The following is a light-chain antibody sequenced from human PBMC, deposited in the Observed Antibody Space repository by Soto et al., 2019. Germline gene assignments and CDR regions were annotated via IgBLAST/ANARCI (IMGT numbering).Light chain of an antibody. V-gene: IGKV3D-15*01. CDR1: QTVRDN. Sequence: EVVMTQSPATLSVSPGERATLSCRSSQTVRDNLGWYQQKPGQPPRLLIYGATTRATGIPARFSGSGSGTEFTLTISSLQSEDFAVYYCQQRSNWPVTFGGGTKVDIK. J-gene: IGKJ4*01. CDR3: QQRSNWPVT. CDR2: GAT.